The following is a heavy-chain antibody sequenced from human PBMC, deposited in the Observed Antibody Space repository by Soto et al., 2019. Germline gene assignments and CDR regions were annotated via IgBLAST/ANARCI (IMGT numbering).Heavy chain of an antibody. Sequence: GGSLRLSCTVSGFAFNNYGINWVRQAPGKGLEWVSSISKSDYTYYSDSVKGRFTISRDNAKDSVSLQMNTLRVEDTAVYYCAREDSIIIPAVSDFWGRGTLVTVSS. J-gene: IGHJ4*02. V-gene: IGHV3-21*01. CDR3: AREDSIIIPAVSDF. CDR2: ISKSDYT. CDR1: GFAFNNYG. D-gene: IGHD2-2*01.